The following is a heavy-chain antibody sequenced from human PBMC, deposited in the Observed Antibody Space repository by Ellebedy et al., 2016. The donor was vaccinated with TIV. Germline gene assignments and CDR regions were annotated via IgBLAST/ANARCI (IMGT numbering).Heavy chain of an antibody. CDR2: INPNSGGT. J-gene: IGHJ4*02. Sequence: AASVTVSCKASGYTFSNYFMHWVRQAPGQGLEWMGWINPNSGGTNYAQKFQGWVTMTRDTSISTAYMELSRLRCDDTAVYYCARDYGNYHHFDYWGQGTLVTVSS. CDR3: ARDYGNYHHFDY. CDR1: GYTFSNYF. D-gene: IGHD4-11*01. V-gene: IGHV1-2*04.